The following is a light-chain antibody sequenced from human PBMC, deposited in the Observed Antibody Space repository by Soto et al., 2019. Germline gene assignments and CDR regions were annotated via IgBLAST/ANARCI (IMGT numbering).Light chain of an antibody. CDR3: CSYTGIITWV. J-gene: IGLJ3*02. CDR2: EVS. V-gene: IGLV2-14*01. Sequence: QSALTQPASVSGSPGQSITISCTGTSSDVGAYNYVSWYQLHPGKAPRLIIYEVSNRPSGVSNRFSGSKSGNTASLTISGRQAEDEADYFCCSYTGIITWVFGGGTQLTVL. CDR1: SSDVGAYNY.